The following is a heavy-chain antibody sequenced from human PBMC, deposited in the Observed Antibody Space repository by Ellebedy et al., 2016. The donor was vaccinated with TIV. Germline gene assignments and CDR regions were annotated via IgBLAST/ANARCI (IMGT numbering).Heavy chain of an antibody. CDR1: GGSFSGYY. Sequence: SETLSLXCAVYGGSFSGYYWSWIRQPPGKGLEWIGEINHSGSTNYNPSLKSRVTISVDTSKNQFSLKLSSVTAADTAVYYCARALSAARFFDYWGQGTLVTVSS. CDR3: ARALSAARFFDY. V-gene: IGHV4-34*01. CDR2: INHSGST. J-gene: IGHJ4*02. D-gene: IGHD6-6*01.